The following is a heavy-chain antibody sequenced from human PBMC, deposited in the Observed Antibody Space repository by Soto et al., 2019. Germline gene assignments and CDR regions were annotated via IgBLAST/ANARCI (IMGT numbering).Heavy chain of an antibody. CDR3: AKETPQT. CDR2: IYYSGST. J-gene: IGHJ5*02. V-gene: IGHV4-59*01. Sequence: SEPLSLTCTLSGGSLSSYYWSWNRPPPGKGLEWIGYIYYSGSTNYNPSLKSRVTISVDTSKNQFSLRLSSVSAADTAMYYCAKETPQTWGQGNLVTVS. CDR1: GGSLSSYY.